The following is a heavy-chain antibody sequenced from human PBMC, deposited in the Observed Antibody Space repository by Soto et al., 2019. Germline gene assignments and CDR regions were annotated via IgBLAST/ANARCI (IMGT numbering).Heavy chain of an antibody. CDR2: IYPGDSDT. CDR1: GYSFTRYW. CDR3: ARLGHSSSSNYYYYYGMDV. J-gene: IGHJ6*02. V-gene: IGHV5-51*01. Sequence: GESLKISCKGSGYSFTRYWIGWVRQKPGKGLEWMGIIYPGDSDTRYSPSFQGQVTISADKSISTAYLQWSSLKASDTAMYYCARLGHSSSSNYYYYYGMDVWGQGTTVTVSS. D-gene: IGHD6-6*01.